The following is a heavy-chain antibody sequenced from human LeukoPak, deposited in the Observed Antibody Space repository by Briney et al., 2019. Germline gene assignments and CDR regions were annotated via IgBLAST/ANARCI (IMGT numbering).Heavy chain of an antibody. J-gene: IGHJ5*02. V-gene: IGHV4-4*07. CDR1: GGSLSSYS. CDR2: IYASGAT. CDR3: ARRMLEARQSSATNWFDT. D-gene: IGHD1-1*01. Sequence: SETLSLTCSVSGGSLSSYSWSWIRQPPGKGLEWIGRIYASGATIYNPSLQSRISISVDTSNNHFSLHLTSVTAADTAVYYCARRMLEARQSSATNWFDTGGQGTLSTVPS.